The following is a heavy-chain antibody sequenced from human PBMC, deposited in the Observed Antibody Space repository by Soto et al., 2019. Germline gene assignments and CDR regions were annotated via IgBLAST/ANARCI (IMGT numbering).Heavy chain of an antibody. CDR3: ARLKMATTFFDY. V-gene: IGHV4-30-4*01. D-gene: IGHD1-1*01. J-gene: IGHJ4*02. CDR1: GGSISSGGYY. Sequence: PSETLSLTXTVSGGSISSGGYYWSWIRQPPGKGLEWIGYIYYSGSTYYNPSLKSRVTISVDTSKNQFSLKLSSVTAADTAVYYCARLKMATTFFDYWGQGTLVTVSS. CDR2: IYYSGST.